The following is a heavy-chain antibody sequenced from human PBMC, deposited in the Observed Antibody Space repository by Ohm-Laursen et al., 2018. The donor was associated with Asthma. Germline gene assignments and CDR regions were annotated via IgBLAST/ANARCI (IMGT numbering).Heavy chain of an antibody. J-gene: IGHJ6*02. CDR3: ARDSQAMVTTEGLYFGMDV. D-gene: IGHD4-17*01. CDR2: ISWNSGTI. Sequence: SLRLSCTAAGFIFDDYAMHWVRQVPGKGLEWVSGISWNSGTIVQADSVKGRFTISRDNAKNSLYLQMNSLRAEDTALYYCARDSQAMVTTEGLYFGMDVWGQGTTVTVSS. CDR1: GFIFDDYA. V-gene: IGHV3-9*01.